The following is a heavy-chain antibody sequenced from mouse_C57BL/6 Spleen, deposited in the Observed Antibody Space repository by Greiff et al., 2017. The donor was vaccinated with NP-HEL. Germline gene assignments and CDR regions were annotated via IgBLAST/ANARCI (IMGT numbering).Heavy chain of an antibody. CDR3: ARSRLSFYDSSVDYAMDY. CDR2: IDPSDSET. Sequence: QVQLQQPGAELVRPGSSVKLSCKASGYTFTSYWMHWVKQRPIQGLEWIGNIDPSDSETHYNQKYKDKARLTGVKSSSPAYMQLSSLTSADSAVYYCARSRLSFYDSSVDYAMDYLGQGDSVTVSS. V-gene: IGHV1-52*01. CDR1: GYTFTSYW. J-gene: IGHJ4*01. D-gene: IGHD1-1*01.